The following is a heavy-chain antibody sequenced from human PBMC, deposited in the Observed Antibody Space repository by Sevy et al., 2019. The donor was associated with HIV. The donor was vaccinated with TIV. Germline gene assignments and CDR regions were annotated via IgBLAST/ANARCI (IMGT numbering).Heavy chain of an antibody. V-gene: IGHV1-2*02. CDR2: INPNSGGT. Sequence: ASVKVSCKASGYTFTGYYMHWVRQAPGQGLEWMGWINPNSGGTNYAQKFQGRVTMTRDTSISTAYMELSRLRSDDTAVYYCAKDRAVLVGDAFDLWGQGTMVTVSS. CDR1: GYTFTGYY. J-gene: IGHJ3*01. D-gene: IGHD2-15*01. CDR3: AKDRAVLVGDAFDL.